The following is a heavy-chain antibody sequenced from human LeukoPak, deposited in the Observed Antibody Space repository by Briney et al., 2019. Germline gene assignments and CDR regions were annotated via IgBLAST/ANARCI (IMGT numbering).Heavy chain of an antibody. V-gene: IGHV4-34*01. Sequence: SETLSLTCAVYGGSFSGYYWSWIRQPPGKGLEWIGEINHSGSTNYNPSLKSRVTISVDTSKNQFSLKLSSVTAADTAVYYCAREYYDILTGQGAFDIWGQGTMVTVSS. J-gene: IGHJ3*02. CDR3: AREYYDILTGQGAFDI. D-gene: IGHD3-9*01. CDR1: GGSFSGYY. CDR2: INHSGST.